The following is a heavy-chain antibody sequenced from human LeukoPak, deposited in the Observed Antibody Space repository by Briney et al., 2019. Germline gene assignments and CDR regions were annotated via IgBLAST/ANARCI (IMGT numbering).Heavy chain of an antibody. CDR2: IYTSGSP. CDR3: GRTATGYSSSFYAVWFDP. V-gene: IGHV4-61*02. J-gene: IGHJ5*02. D-gene: IGHD6-13*01. Sequence: SETLSLTCTVSGGSISGGSYYWSWIRQPAGKGLEWIGRIYTSGSPNYNPSLKSRVPISLATSKNQLSLKLSSVTAADTAVYYCGRTATGYSSSFYAVWFDPWGQGTLVTVSS. CDR1: GGSISGGSYY.